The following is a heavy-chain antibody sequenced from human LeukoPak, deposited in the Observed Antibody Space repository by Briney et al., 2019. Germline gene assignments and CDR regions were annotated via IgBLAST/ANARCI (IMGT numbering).Heavy chain of an antibody. J-gene: IGHJ4*02. Sequence: GGSLRLSCAASGFTFNNYWMHLVRQAPGKGLVWVSRINSDGSATSYADSVKGRFTISRDNAKNTLYLQMNTLRAEDTAVYFCARDLVGDYCDSSCYYYANWGQGTLVTVSS. D-gene: IGHD3-22*01. CDR1: GFTFNNYW. CDR2: INSDGSAT. CDR3: ARDLVGDYCDSSCYYYAN. V-gene: IGHV3-74*01.